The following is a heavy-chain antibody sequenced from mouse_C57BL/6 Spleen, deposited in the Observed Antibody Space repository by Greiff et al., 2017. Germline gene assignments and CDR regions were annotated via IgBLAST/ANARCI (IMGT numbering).Heavy chain of an antibody. Sequence: QVQLQQPGAELVRPGSSVKLSCKASGYTFTSYWMAWVKQRPGQGLEWIGNIYPSDSETHYNQKFKDKATLTVDKSSSTAYMQLSSLTSEDSAVYYCARVGIYYDYENAMDYWGQGTSVTVSS. CDR3: ARVGIYYDYENAMDY. D-gene: IGHD2-4*01. CDR1: GYTFTSYW. J-gene: IGHJ4*01. CDR2: IYPSDSET. V-gene: IGHV1-61*01.